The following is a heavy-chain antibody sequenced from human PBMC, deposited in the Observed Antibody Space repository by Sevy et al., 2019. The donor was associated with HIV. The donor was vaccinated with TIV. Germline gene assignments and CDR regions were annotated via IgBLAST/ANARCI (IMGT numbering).Heavy chain of an antibody. CDR3: ARGGSGDYYYYGVDV. CDR2: VSYDGSST. V-gene: IGHV3-30*03. CDR1: GFTFRNFG. D-gene: IGHD3-10*01. Sequence: GGSLRLSCVGSGFTFRNFGVHWLRQAPGKGLEWLSVVSYDGSSTYYVDSVKGRIIVSRDNSKNTLYLQMNSLRTEDTAVYYCARGGSGDYYYYGVDVWGQGTTVTVSS. J-gene: IGHJ6*02.